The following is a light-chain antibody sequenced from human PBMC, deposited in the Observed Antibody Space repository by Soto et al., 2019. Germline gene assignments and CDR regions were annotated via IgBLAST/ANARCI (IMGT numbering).Light chain of an antibody. CDR3: QQRSNWPLT. Sequence: DIVLTQSPATLSLSPGERATLSCRASQSVSSSLAWYQQKPGQTPRLLIYDASNRATGIPARFNGSGSGTDFTLTVSSLEPEDFAVYYCQQRSNWPLTFAGGTKVEIK. CDR2: DAS. V-gene: IGKV3-11*01. CDR1: QSVSSS. J-gene: IGKJ4*01.